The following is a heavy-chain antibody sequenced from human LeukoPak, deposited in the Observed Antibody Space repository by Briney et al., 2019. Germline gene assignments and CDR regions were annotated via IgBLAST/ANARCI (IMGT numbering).Heavy chain of an antibody. V-gene: IGHV4-59*01. Sequence: SETLSLTCSVSDGSINSYYWNWIRRPPGKGLEWIGYIYYNGNTNYSPSLKSRATMSVDTSKNLFSLKVSSVTAADTAVYYCARGRSNYYGMDVWGQGTTVTVSS. CDR3: ARGRSNYYGMDV. CDR1: DGSINSYY. CDR2: IYYNGNT. J-gene: IGHJ6*02. D-gene: IGHD1-26*01.